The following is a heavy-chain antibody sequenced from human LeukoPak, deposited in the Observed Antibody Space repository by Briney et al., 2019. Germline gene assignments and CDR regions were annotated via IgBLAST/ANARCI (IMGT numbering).Heavy chain of an antibody. V-gene: IGHV4-4*07. Sequence: PSETLSLTCTVSGGSLSSYYWSWIRQPAGKGLEWIGRIYTSGSTNYNPSLKSRVTMSVDTSKNQFSLKLSSVTAADTAVYYCARDPPCGGDCFDAFDIWGQGTMVTVSS. CDR3: ARDPPCGGDCFDAFDI. CDR2: IYTSGST. D-gene: IGHD2-21*02. J-gene: IGHJ3*02. CDR1: GGSLSSYY.